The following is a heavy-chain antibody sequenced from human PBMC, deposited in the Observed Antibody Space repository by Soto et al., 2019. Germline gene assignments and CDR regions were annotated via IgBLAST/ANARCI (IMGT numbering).Heavy chain of an antibody. CDR2: INPDSGST. CDR3: ARDLAAGDH. V-gene: IGHV1-46*01. D-gene: IGHD6-13*01. Sequence: QVQLVQSGAEVKKPGASVKVSCRTSGYTFTHYYIHWVRQAPGQGLEWLAIINPDSGSTNYAQDCQGRVTLSMDTSTTTVYMELSGLRAEDTAIFYCARDLAAGDHWGQGTLVTVSS. CDR1: GYTFTHYY. J-gene: IGHJ4*02.